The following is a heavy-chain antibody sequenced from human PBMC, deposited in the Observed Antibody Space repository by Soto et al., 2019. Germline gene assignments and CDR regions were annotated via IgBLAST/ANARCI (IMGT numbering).Heavy chain of an antibody. CDR2: INPNGGGT. CDR1: GYIFPDYY. V-gene: IGHV1-2*04. CDR3: VRGELLVHLDS. D-gene: IGHD6-6*01. Sequence: QVQLVQSGAEVKKPGASVKVCCTASGYIFPDYYVHWVRQAPGEGLEWMGRINPNGGGTNYAQKFEAWVTMPTDKSISTAYMELSRLNFDDTAVYYCVRGELLVHLDSWGQGTLVTVSS. J-gene: IGHJ5*01.